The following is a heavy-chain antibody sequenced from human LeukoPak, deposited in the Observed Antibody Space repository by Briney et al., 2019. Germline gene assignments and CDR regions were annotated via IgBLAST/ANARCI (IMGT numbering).Heavy chain of an antibody. V-gene: IGHV1-69*13. CDR2: IIPIFGTA. CDR1: GYSLTTYY. J-gene: IGHJ4*02. Sequence: SVKVSCKASGYSLTTYYMHWVRQAPGQGLEWMGGIIPIFGTANYAQKFQGRVTITADESTSTAYMELSSLRSEDTAAYYCARGLTGIAAAGTRFDYWGQGTLVTVSS. D-gene: IGHD6-13*01. CDR3: ARGLTGIAAAGTRFDY.